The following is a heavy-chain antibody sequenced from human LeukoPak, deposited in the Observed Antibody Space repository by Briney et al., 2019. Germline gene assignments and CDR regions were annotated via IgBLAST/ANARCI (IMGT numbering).Heavy chain of an antibody. CDR1: GFTFGDYA. CDR2: IRSKAYGGTT. Sequence: QSGGSLRLSCSASGFTFGDYAMTWVRQAPGKGLEWVGFIRSKAYGGTTEFAASVKGRFTISRDDSKSIAYLQMNSLKTEDTAVYYCTRGHPYYSESRGYPGYWGQGTLVAVSS. CDR3: TRGHPYYSESRGYPGY. D-gene: IGHD3-22*01. J-gene: IGHJ4*02. V-gene: IGHV3-49*04.